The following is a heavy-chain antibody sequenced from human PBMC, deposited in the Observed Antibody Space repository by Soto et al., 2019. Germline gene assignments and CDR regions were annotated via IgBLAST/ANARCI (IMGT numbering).Heavy chain of an antibody. CDR3: ARRVGRVDY. D-gene: IGHD2-15*01. J-gene: IGHJ4*02. CDR2: IKQDGSEK. Sequence: HPGGSLRLSCAASGFSFSNYWMSWVRQAPGKGLEWVASIKQDGSEKYYVDSVKGRFTISRDNAKNSLYLQMNSLRVDDTAVYYCARRVGRVDYWGQGTLVTVSS. V-gene: IGHV3-7*01. CDR1: GFSFSNYW.